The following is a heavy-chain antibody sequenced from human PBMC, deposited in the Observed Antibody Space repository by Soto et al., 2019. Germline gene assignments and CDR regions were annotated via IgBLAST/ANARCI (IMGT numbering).Heavy chain of an antibody. CDR1: GGSISSYY. CDR2: IYTSGST. Sequence: SETLSLTCTVSGGSISSYYWSWIRQPAGKGLEWIGRIYTSGSTNYSPSLKSRVTMSVDTSKNQFSLKLSSVTAADTAVYYCARACSSNSCYDVFDYWGQGTLVTVSS. D-gene: IGHD2-2*01. CDR3: ARACSSNSCYDVFDY. V-gene: IGHV4-4*07. J-gene: IGHJ4*02.